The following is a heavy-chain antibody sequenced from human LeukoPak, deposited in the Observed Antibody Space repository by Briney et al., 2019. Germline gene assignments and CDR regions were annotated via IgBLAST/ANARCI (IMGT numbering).Heavy chain of an antibody. D-gene: IGHD5-18*01. CDR3: ARQNGYLNWFDP. V-gene: IGHV4-30-4*07. Sequence: SETLSLTCAVSGGSISSGGYSWSWIRQPPGKGLEWIGYIYYSGSTYYNPSLKSRVTISVDTSKNQFSLKLSSVTAADTAVYYCARQNGYLNWFDPWGQGTLVTVSS. CDR1: GGSISSGGYS. J-gene: IGHJ5*02. CDR2: IYYSGST.